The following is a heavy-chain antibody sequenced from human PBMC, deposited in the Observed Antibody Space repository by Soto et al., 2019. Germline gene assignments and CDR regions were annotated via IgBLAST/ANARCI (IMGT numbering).Heavy chain of an antibody. V-gene: IGHV4-39*01. CDR1: GGSISSSSYY. CDR2: IYYSGST. J-gene: IGHJ6*02. Sequence: SETLSLTCTVSGGSISSSSYYWGWIRQPPGKGLEWIGSIYYSGSTYYNPSLKSRVTISVDTSKNQFSLKLSSVTAADTAVYYCARQESTPSYDFWSGYPRGGMDVWGQGTTVTVSS. CDR3: ARQESTPSYDFWSGYPRGGMDV. D-gene: IGHD3-3*01.